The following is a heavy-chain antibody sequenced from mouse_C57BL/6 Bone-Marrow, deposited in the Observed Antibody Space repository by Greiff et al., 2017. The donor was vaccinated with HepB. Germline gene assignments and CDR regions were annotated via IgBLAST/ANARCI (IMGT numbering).Heavy chain of an antibody. J-gene: IGHJ4*01. D-gene: IGHD1-1*01. CDR1: GFNIKDDY. CDR2: IDPENGDT. CDR3: TSYYYGSSYDAMDY. V-gene: IGHV14-4*01. Sequence: VQLQQSGAELVRPGASVKLSCTASGFNIKDDYMHWVKQGPEQGLEWIGWIDPENGDTEYASKFQGKATITADTSSNTAYLQLSSLTSEDTAVYYCTSYYYGSSYDAMDYWGQGTSVTVSS.